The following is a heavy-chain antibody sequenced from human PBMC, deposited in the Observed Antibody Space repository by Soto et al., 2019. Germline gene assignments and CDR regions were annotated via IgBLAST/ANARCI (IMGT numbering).Heavy chain of an antibody. CDR2: VWYDGGNK. J-gene: IGHJ6*02. V-gene: IGHV3-33*01. Sequence: QVQLVESGGGVVQPGRSLRLSCAASGFTFRNYGMHWVRQAPAKGLEWVALVWYDGGNKNYVDSVKGRFTISRDNSKNTWYLQRNSLRDEDTAVYYCVRAAGYSGNDYVYYYGMDVWGQGTTVTVSS. D-gene: IGHD5-12*01. CDR3: VRAAGYSGNDYVYYYGMDV. CDR1: GFTFRNYG.